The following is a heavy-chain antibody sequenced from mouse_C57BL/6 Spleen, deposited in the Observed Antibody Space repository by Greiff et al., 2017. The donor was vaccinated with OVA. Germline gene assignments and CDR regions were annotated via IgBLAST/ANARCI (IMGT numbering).Heavy chain of an antibody. CDR3: ARGNYGV. CDR1: GFTFTDYY. J-gene: IGHJ1*03. V-gene: IGHV7-3*01. Sequence: EVKLQESGGGLVQPGGSLSLSCAASGFTFTDYYMSWVRQPPGKALDWLGFIRNKANGYTTEYSASVKGRFTISREKSQSILYLQMNALRAEDSATYYCARGNYGVWGTGTTVTVSS. CDR2: IRNKANGYTT.